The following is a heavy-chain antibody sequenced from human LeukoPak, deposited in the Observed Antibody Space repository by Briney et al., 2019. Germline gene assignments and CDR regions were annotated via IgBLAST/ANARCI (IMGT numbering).Heavy chain of an antibody. D-gene: IGHD3-22*01. CDR3: AIWSRNWYYDSSGQYFDY. J-gene: IGHJ4*02. CDR1: GYTFTGYY. CDR2: INPNSGGT. V-gene: IGHV1-2*06. Sequence: ASVKVSCKASGYTFTGYYMHWVRQAPGQGLEWMGRINPNSGGTNYAQKFQGRVTMTRDTSISTAYMELSRLRSDDTAVYYCAIWSRNWYYDSSGQYFDYWGQGTLATVSS.